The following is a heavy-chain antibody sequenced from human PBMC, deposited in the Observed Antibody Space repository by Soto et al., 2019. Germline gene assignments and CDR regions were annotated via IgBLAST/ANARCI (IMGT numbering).Heavy chain of an antibody. D-gene: IGHD6-13*01. V-gene: IGHV1-69*01. CDR1: GGTFSSYA. CDR3: ARAPIAAAGTGWALVCYYGMDV. CDR2: VIPIFGTA. J-gene: IGHJ6*02. Sequence: QVQLVQSGAEVKKPGSSVKVSCKASGGTFSSYAISWVRQAPGQGLEWMGGVIPIFGTANYAQKFQGRVTLTAEESTITAYMEVSSQRSEDTAVYYFARAPIAAAGTGWALVCYYGMDVWGQGTTVTVSS.